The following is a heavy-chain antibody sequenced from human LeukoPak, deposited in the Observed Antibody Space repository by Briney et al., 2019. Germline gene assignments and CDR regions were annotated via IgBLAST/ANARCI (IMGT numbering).Heavy chain of an antibody. D-gene: IGHD6-13*01. V-gene: IGHV4-30-4*08. J-gene: IGHJ6*02. CDR3: ARDVYSSSWYYYYYGMDV. CDR1: GGSISSGDYY. Sequence: SQTLSLTCTVSGGSISSGDYYWSWIRQPPGKGLEWIGYIYYSGSTYYNPSLKSRVTISVDTSKNQFSLKLSSVTAADTAVYYCARDVYSSSWYYYYYGMDVWGQGTTVTVSS. CDR2: IYYSGST.